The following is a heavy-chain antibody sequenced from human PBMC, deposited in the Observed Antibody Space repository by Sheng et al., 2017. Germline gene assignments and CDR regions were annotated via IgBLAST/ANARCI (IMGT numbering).Heavy chain of an antibody. CDR2: ISSSGSTI. J-gene: IGHJ2*01. V-gene: IGHV3-48*03. CDR1: GFTFSSYE. Sequence: EVQLVESGGGLVQPGGSLRLSCAASGFTFSSYEMNWVRQAPGKGLEWVSYISSSGSTIYYADSVKGRFTISRDNAKNSLYLQMNSLRAEDTAVYYCARGGDFWSGHYSKNWYFDLWGRGTLVTVSS. D-gene: IGHD3-3*01. CDR3: ARGGDFWSGHYSKNWYFDL.